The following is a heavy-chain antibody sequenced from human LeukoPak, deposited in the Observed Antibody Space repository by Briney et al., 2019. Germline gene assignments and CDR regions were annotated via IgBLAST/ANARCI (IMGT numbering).Heavy chain of an antibody. D-gene: IGHD6-13*01. J-gene: IGHJ5*02. Sequence: GGSLRLSCAASGFTFSSYGMHWVHQAPGKGLEWVAVIWYDGSNKYYADSVKGRFTISRDNSKNTLYLQMNSLRAEDTAVYYCARDGIAAAGTRNWFDPWGQGTLVTVSS. V-gene: IGHV3-33*01. CDR2: IWYDGSNK. CDR3: ARDGIAAAGTRNWFDP. CDR1: GFTFSSYG.